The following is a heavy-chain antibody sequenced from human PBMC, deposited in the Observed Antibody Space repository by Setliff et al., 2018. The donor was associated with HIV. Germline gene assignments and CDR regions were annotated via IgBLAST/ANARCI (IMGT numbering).Heavy chain of an antibody. CDR3: ARDDGSSGGGFDY. D-gene: IGHD2-2*03. J-gene: IGHJ4*02. CDR2: IYTSGST. CDR1: GGSISSGSYY. V-gene: IGHV4-61*02. Sequence: SETLSLTCTVSGGSISSGSYYWSWIRQPAGKGLEWIGRIYTSGSTNYNPSLKGRVTISVDTSKNQFSLKLSSVTAADTAVYYCARDDGSSGGGFDYWGQGTLVTVSS.